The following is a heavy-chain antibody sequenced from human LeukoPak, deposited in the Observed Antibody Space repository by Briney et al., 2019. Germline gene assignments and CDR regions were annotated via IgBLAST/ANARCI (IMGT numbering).Heavy chain of an antibody. Sequence: ASVKVSCKASGYTFTGYYMHWVRQAPGQGLEWMGWINSNSGGTNYAQKFQGRVTMTRDTSISTAFMDLSRLRSDDTAVYYCARVKTMIVVVRLFDYWGQGTQVTVSS. CDR3: ARVKTMIVVVRLFDY. J-gene: IGHJ4*02. CDR1: GYTFTGYY. CDR2: INSNSGGT. D-gene: IGHD3-22*01. V-gene: IGHV1-2*02.